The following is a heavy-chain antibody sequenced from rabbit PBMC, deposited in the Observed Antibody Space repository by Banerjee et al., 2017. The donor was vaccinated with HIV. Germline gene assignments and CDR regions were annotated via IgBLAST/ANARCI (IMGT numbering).Heavy chain of an antibody. CDR3: ARGTGSAGDGFAL. V-gene: IGHV1S45*01. Sequence: EQLEESGGGLVKPEGSLTLTCKASGVSLNDKDVMCWVRQAPGKGLEWIACINIVTGKSVYASWAKGRFTMSRTSSTTVTLQMTSLTAADTATYFCARGTGSAGDGFALWGPGTLVTVS. CDR1: GVSLNDKDV. CDR2: INIVTGKS. J-gene: IGHJ4*01. D-gene: IGHD4-2*01.